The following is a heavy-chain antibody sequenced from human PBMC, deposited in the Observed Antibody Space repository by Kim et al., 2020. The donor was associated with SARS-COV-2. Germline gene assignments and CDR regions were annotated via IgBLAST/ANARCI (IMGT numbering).Heavy chain of an antibody. J-gene: IGHJ6*02. CDR1: GGSISGYY. V-gene: IGHV4-59*08. Sequence: SETLSLTCTVSGGSISGYYWTWIRQPPGKGLEWIGYIHYSGSTNYNPSLKSRVSISLDTSKKQFSLKVSSVTAAGTAVYYCARLFSTSSWYFAGMDVWGRGTTVTVS. D-gene: IGHD6-13*01. CDR3: ARLFSTSSWYFAGMDV. CDR2: IHYSGST.